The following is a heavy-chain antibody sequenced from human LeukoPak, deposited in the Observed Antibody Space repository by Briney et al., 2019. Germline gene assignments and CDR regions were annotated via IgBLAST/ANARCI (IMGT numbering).Heavy chain of an antibody. Sequence: SGTLSLTCAVYGGSFSGYYWSWIRQSPGKGLEWMGEMNHSGSSNHNPSLKSRVTISVDTSKNQFSLKLRSVTAADTAVYYCARAPSALVERPTRGDYFDYWGQGTPVTVSS. V-gene: IGHV4-34*01. CDR3: ARAPSALVERPTRGDYFDY. D-gene: IGHD1-26*01. J-gene: IGHJ4*02. CDR1: GGSFSGYY. CDR2: MNHSGSS.